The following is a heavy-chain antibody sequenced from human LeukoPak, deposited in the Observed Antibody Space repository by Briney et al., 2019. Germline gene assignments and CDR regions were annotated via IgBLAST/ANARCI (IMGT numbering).Heavy chain of an antibody. CDR1: GYTFTGYY. CDR3: ARDGSSWYFYYYYYMDV. J-gene: IGHJ6*03. D-gene: IGHD6-13*01. Sequence: ASVKVSCKASGYTFTGYYMHWVRQAPGQGLEWMGWINPNSGGTNYAQKFQGRVTMTRDTSISTAYMELSRLRSDDTAVYYRARDGSSWYFYYYYYMDVWGKGTTVTVSS. CDR2: INPNSGGT. V-gene: IGHV1-2*02.